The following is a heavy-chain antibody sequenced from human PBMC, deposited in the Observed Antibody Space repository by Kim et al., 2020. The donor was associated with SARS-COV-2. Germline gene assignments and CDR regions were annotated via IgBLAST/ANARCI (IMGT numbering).Heavy chain of an antibody. D-gene: IGHD3-10*01. CDR1: GFTFSSYG. CDR2: IWYDGSNN. CDR3: ARLYYYGSGAGMDG. V-gene: IGHV3-33*01. Sequence: GGSLRLSCAASGFTFSSYGMHWVRQAPGKGLEWVAVIWYDGSNNYYADSVKGRFTISRDNSKNTLYLQMNSLRAEDTAVYYCARLYYYGSGAGMDGWGQGTTVTVSS. J-gene: IGHJ6*02.